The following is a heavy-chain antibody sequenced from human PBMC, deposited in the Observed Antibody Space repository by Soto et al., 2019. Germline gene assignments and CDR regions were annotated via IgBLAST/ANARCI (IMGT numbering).Heavy chain of an antibody. D-gene: IGHD3-22*01. J-gene: IGHJ4*02. CDR2: ISSSSSTI. V-gene: IGHV3-48*01. CDR1: GFTFSTYS. CDR3: AREYYYDSSGWDY. Sequence: EVQLVESGGGLVQPGGSLRLSCAASGFTFSTYSMNWVRQAPGKGLEWVSYISSSSSTIYYADSVKGRFTISRDNAKNSLYLQMNSLRAEDTAVYYCAREYYYDSSGWDYWGQGTLVTVSS.